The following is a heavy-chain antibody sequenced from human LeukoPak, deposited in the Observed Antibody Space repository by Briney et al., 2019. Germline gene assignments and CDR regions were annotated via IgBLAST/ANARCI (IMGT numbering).Heavy chain of an antibody. CDR2: IIPIFGTA. V-gene: IGHV1-69*05. D-gene: IGHD1-26*01. J-gene: IGHJ3*02. CDR3: ASRVGATFDAFDI. Sequence: GASVKVSCKASGGTFSSYAISWVRQAPGQGLEWMGGIIPIFGTANYAQKFQGRVTITTDESTSTAYMELSSLRSEDTAVYYCASRVGATFDAFDIWGQGTMVTVSS. CDR1: GGTFSSYA.